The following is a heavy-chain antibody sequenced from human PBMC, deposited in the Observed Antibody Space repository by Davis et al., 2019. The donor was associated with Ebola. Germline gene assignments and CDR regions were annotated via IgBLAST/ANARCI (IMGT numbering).Heavy chain of an antibody. J-gene: IGHJ4*02. V-gene: IGHV4-39*07. Sequence: MPSETLSLTCTVSGGSISSSSYYWGWIRQPPGKGLEWIGSIYYSGSTYYNPSLKSRVTISVDTSKNQFSLKLSSVTAADTAVYHCAIMTTVTTFDYWGQGTLVTVSS. CDR3: AIMTTVTTFDY. D-gene: IGHD4-17*01. CDR1: GGSISSSSYY. CDR2: IYYSGST.